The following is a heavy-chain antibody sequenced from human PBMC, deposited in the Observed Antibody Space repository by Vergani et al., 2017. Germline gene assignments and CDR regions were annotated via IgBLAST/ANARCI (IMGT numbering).Heavy chain of an antibody. V-gene: IGHV3-30*03. CDR3: ARDYAGRELLSYWFDP. D-gene: IGHD1-26*01. Sequence: QVQLVESGGGLVKPGGSLRLSCAASGFTFSDYYMSWIRQAPGKGLEWVAVISYDGSNKYYADSVKGRFTISRDNSKNTLYLQMNSLRAEDTAVYYCARDYAGRELLSYWFDPWGQGTLVTVSS. J-gene: IGHJ5*02. CDR1: GFTFSDYY. CDR2: ISYDGSNK.